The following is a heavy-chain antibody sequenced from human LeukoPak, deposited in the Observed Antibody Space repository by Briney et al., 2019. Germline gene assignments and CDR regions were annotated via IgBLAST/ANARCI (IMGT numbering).Heavy chain of an antibody. CDR3: ASKFGDSYHYYYGLDV. V-gene: IGHV3-23*01. CDR2: VGGSGETT. CDR1: GFKSSISA. J-gene: IGHJ6*02. Sequence: PGGSLRLSCAAFGFKSSISAMSWVRQAPGKGLEWVSVVGGSGETTNYADSVKGRFTISRDRSKTTVFLQMNSLRVEDTGVYYCASKFGDSYHYYYGLDVWGQGTTVTVSS. D-gene: IGHD3-10*01.